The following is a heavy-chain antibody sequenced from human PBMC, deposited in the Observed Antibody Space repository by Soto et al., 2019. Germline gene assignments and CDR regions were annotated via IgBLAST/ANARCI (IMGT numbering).Heavy chain of an antibody. Sequence: EVQLVESGGGLVKPGGSLRLSCAASGFTFSSYSRNWVRQAPGKGLEWVSSISSSSSYIYYADSVKGRFTISRDNAKNSLYLQMNSLRAEDTAVYYCAREDDYGDYVPDLKSDPWSQGTLVTVSS. D-gene: IGHD4-17*01. V-gene: IGHV3-21*03. J-gene: IGHJ5*02. CDR2: ISSSSSYI. CDR1: GFTFSSYS. CDR3: AREDDYGDYVPDLKSDP.